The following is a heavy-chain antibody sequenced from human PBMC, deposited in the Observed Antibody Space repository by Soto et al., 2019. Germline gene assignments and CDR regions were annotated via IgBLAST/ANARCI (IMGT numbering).Heavy chain of an antibody. V-gene: IGHV1-18*01. CDR3: ARPSGSYGDYAWSLKY. Sequence: QIQLVQSGAEVKKPGASVKVSCKASGYPFTGYSAGWVRQAPGQGPEWMGWISAYSGDTYYAQRFQDRLTMTTDASTSTAYMDLRSLRSDDTAVYYCARPSGSYGDYAWSLKYWGQGTLVTVSS. J-gene: IGHJ4*02. CDR1: GYPFTGYS. CDR2: ISAYSGDT. D-gene: IGHD4-17*01.